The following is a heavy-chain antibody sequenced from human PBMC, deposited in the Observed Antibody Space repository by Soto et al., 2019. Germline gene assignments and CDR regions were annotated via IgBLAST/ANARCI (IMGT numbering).Heavy chain of an antibody. CDR3: ARDYYDSSGYDSFVDY. V-gene: IGHV3-48*03. D-gene: IGHD3-22*01. CDR2: ISSSGSTI. J-gene: IGHJ4*02. CDR1: GFTFSSYE. Sequence: LRLSCAASGFTFSSYEMNWVRQAPGKGLEWVSYISSSGSTIYYADSVKGRFTISRDNAKNSLYLQMNSLRAEDTAVYYCARDYYDSSGYDSFVDYWGQGTLVTVSS.